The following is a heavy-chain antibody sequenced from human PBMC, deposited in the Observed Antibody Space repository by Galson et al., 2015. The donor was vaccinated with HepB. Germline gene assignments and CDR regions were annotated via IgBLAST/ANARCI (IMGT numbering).Heavy chain of an antibody. V-gene: IGHV4-59*08. CDR1: HGAINNYY. D-gene: IGHD5-12*01. Sequence: SETLSLTCSVSHGAINNYYWSWIRQSPGNRLEWIGYIYYNGDTNYNPSLGYRVGMSVDTSINQVSLWLTSGTAADTAVYYCARHPGRGSVGFAFDFWGPGTLLTVSA. J-gene: IGHJ4*02. CDR3: ARHPGRGSVGFAFDF. CDR2: IYYNGDT.